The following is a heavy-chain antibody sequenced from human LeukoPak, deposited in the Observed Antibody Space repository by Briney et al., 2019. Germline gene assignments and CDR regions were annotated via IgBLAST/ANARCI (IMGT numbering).Heavy chain of an antibody. Sequence: SETLSLTCTVSGGSISSYYWSWIRQPPGKGLEWIGYIYYSGSTNYNPSLKSRVTISVDTSKNQFSLKLSSVTAADTAVYYCARVDRYDLYFDYWGQGTLVTVSS. CDR2: IYYSGST. J-gene: IGHJ4*02. V-gene: IGHV4-59*12. CDR1: GGSISSYY. D-gene: IGHD3-3*01. CDR3: ARVDRYDLYFDY.